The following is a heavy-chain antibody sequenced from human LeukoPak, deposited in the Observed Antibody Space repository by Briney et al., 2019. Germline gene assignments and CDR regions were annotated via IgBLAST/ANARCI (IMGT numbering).Heavy chain of an antibody. V-gene: IGHV4-61*08. Sequence: PSETLSLTCTVSGGSIRSGEYYWSWIRQPPGKGLEWIGYIYYSGSTNYNPSLKSRVTISVDTSKNQFSLKLSPVTAADTAVYYCARAAGPGYSSGWYFDYWGQGTLVTVSS. CDR3: ARAAGPGYSSGWYFDY. J-gene: IGHJ4*02. CDR2: IYYSGST. D-gene: IGHD6-19*01. CDR1: GGSIRSGEYY.